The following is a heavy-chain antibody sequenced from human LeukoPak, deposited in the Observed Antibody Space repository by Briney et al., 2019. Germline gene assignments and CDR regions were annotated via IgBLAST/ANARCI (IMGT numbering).Heavy chain of an antibody. D-gene: IGHD5-24*01. J-gene: IGHJ4*02. CDR2: IYPGDSDT. CDR3: ARLMSEEIDAYNPTVDY. Sequence: GESLKISCKGSGYSFTSYWIGWVRQMPGKGLEWMGIIYPGDSDTRYSPSFQGQVTISADKSISTAYLQWSSLKASDTAMYYCARLMSEEIDAYNPTVDYWGQGTLVTVSS. V-gene: IGHV5-51*01. CDR1: GYSFTSYW.